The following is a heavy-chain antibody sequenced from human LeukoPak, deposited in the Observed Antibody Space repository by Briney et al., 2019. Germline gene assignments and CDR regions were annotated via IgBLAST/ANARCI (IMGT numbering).Heavy chain of an antibody. V-gene: IGHV3-23*01. CDR3: AKDLDIVVVPAAIWDY. CDR1: GFTFSSYA. CDR2: ISGSGGST. J-gene: IGHJ4*02. Sequence: GSLRLSCAASGFTFSSYAMSWVRQAPGKGLGWVSAISGSGGSTYYADSVKGRFTISRDNSKNTLYLQMNSLRAEDTAVYYCAKDLDIVVVPAAIWDYWGQGTLVTVSS. D-gene: IGHD2-2*02.